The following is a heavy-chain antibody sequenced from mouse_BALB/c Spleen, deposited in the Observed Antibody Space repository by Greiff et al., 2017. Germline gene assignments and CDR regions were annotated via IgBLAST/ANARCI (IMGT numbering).Heavy chain of an antibody. V-gene: IGHV5-17*02. D-gene: IGHD4-1*01. CDR2: ISSGSSTI. J-gene: IGHJ4*01. CDR3: ARWDGYYYAMDY. Sequence: EVQVVESGGGLVQPGGSRKLSCAASGFTFSSFGMHWVRQAPEKGLEWVAYISSGSSTIYYADTVKGRFTISRDNPKNTLFLQMTSLRSEDTAMYYCARWDGYYYAMDYWGQGTSVTVSS. CDR1: GFTFSSFG.